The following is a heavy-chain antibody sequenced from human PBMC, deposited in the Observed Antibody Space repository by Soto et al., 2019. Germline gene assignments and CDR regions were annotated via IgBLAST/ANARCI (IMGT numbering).Heavy chain of an antibody. CDR2: ISGGST. CDR3: AKGWADY. Sequence: EVQVLESGGGLVQPGGSLRLSCAAPGFTISSYVMSWVRQAPGKGLEWVSGISGGSTYYADSVKGRFTISRDNSKNTLSLQMNSLRAEDTAVYYCAKGWADYWGQGTLVTVSS. CDR1: GFTISSYV. D-gene: IGHD3-16*01. J-gene: IGHJ4*02. V-gene: IGHV3-23*01.